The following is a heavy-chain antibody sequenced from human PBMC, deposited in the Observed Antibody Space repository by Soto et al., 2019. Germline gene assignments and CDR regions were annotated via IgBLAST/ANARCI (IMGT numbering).Heavy chain of an antibody. Sequence: PGESPKISCKGSGYSFTSYWISWVRQMPGKGLEWMGRIDPSDSYTNYSPSFQGHVTISADKSISTAYLQWSSLKASDTAMYYCAIRLRGYSYGYTGGMDVWGQGTTVTVSS. J-gene: IGHJ6*02. D-gene: IGHD5-18*01. CDR2: IDPSDSYT. CDR3: AIRLRGYSYGYTGGMDV. V-gene: IGHV5-10-1*01. CDR1: GYSFTSYW.